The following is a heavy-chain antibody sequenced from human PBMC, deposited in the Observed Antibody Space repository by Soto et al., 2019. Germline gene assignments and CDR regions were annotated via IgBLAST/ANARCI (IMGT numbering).Heavy chain of an antibody. J-gene: IGHJ6*02. V-gene: IGHV4-59*01. CDR2: IYYSGST. CDR3: ARDGLIVGGDYYYGMEV. Sequence: SETLSLTCTVSGGSISSYYWSWIRQPPGKGLEWIGYIYYSGSTNYNPSLKSRVTISVDTSKNQFSLKLSSVTAADTAVYYCARDGLIVGGDYYYGMEVWGQGTTVTVSS. CDR1: GGSISSYY. D-gene: IGHD1-26*01.